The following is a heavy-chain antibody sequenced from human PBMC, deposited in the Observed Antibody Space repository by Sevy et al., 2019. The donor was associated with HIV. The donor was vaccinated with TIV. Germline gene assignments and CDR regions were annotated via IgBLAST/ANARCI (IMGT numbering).Heavy chain of an antibody. Sequence: SGPTLVNPTQTLTLTCTFSGFSLSTSGVGVGWIRQPPGKALEWLTLIYWDDDKRYSPSLNSGLTITKDSSNSQVVLTMTNIDPVDTATYFCARFNYGDYTAYFDFWGQGTLVTVSS. CDR1: GFSLSTSGVG. V-gene: IGHV2-5*02. D-gene: IGHD4-17*01. CDR3: ARFNYGDYTAYFDF. CDR2: IYWDDDK. J-gene: IGHJ4*02.